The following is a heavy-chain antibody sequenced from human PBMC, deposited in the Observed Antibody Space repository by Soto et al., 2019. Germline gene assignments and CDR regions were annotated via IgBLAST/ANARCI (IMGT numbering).Heavy chain of an antibody. Sequence: QEQLVQSGAEVKKPGSSVKVSCKASGGLFSSYPISWVRQVPGQGLECMGGIIPVFQTAYYTQRFQGRGTITADESTNTAYMELSSLRSEDTAIYYCARGGSGYTWFNEFWGQGTLVTVSS. CDR2: IIPVFQTA. CDR3: ARGGSGYTWFNEF. J-gene: IGHJ4*02. V-gene: IGHV1-69*01. D-gene: IGHD3-22*01. CDR1: GGLFSSYP.